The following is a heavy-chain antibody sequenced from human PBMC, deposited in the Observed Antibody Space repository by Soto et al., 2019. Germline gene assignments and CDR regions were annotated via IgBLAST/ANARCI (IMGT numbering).Heavy chain of an antibody. CDR2: IYYSGST. CDR1: GGSISSSSYY. Sequence: SSETLSLTCTVSGGSISSSSYYWGWIRQPPGKGLEWIGSIYYSGSTYYNPSLKSRVTISVDTSKNQFSLKLSSVTAADTAVYYCARAQGRWYGGNFDYWGQGTLVTVSS. CDR3: ARAQGRWYGGNFDY. J-gene: IGHJ4*02. V-gene: IGHV4-39*01. D-gene: IGHD6-13*01.